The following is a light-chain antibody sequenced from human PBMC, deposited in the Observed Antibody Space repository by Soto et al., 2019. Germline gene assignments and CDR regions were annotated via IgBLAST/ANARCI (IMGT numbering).Light chain of an antibody. CDR1: QSISGN. CDR2: AAS. CDR3: QQSYRSPPT. V-gene: IGKV1-39*01. J-gene: IGKJ1*01. Sequence: DIQMTQSPSSLSASLGDRVTISCRASQSISGNLNWYQQKPGKVPKLLIYAASSLQSGVPSKFSGSGSGTDFTLTISSLQPEDFATYYCQQSYRSPPTLGQGTKVDIK.